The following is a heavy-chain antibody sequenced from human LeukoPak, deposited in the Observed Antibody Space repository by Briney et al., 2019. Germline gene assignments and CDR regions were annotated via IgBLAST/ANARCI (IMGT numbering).Heavy chain of an antibody. D-gene: IGHD3-22*01. Sequence: GGSLRLSCAASGFTFSSYAMHWVRQAPGKGLEWVTVISYDGSNKLDADSVKGRFTISRDNSKNTLYLQMNSLRAEDTAVYYCVRGPDYSDSSGYVDYWGQGTLVTVSS. J-gene: IGHJ4*02. CDR2: ISYDGSNK. V-gene: IGHV3-30*04. CDR1: GFTFSSYA. CDR3: VRGPDYSDSSGYVDY.